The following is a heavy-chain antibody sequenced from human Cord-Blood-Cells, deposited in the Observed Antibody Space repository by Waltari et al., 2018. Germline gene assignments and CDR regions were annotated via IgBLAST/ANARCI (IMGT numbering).Heavy chain of an antibody. CDR1: GFTFSSYS. D-gene: IGHD4-4*01. CDR3: ARDLNLQYFDY. Sequence: EVQLVESGGGLVQPGGSLRLSCAAYGFTFSSYSMNWVRQAPGKGLEWVSYISSSSSTIYYADSVKGRFTISRDNAKNSLYLQMNSLRAEDTAVYYCARDLNLQYFDYWGQGTLVTVSS. CDR2: ISSSSSTI. V-gene: IGHV3-48*01. J-gene: IGHJ4*02.